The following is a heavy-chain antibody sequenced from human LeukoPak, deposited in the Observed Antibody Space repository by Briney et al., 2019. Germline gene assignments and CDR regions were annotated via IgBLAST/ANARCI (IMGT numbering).Heavy chain of an antibody. V-gene: IGHV3-74*03. CDR3: ARGGLEWLSY. CDR1: GFSFSSDW. CDR2: ITSDGSST. D-gene: IGHD6-19*01. J-gene: IGHJ4*02. Sequence: PGGSLRLSCVGSGFSFSSDWMHWVRQAPGKGLVWVSRITSDGSSTTYADSVKGRFTVSRDNAKSTLYLHMNSLRAEDTAVYYCARGGLEWLSYWGQGTLVTVSS.